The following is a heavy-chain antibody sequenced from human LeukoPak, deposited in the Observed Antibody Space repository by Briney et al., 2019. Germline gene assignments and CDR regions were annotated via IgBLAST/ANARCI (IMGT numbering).Heavy chain of an antibody. CDR3: ARDFYSSGWVEY. D-gene: IGHD6-19*01. V-gene: IGHV3-53*01. CDR1: RFTFSSYS. J-gene: IGHJ4*02. Sequence: GGSLTLSCAASRFTFSSYSMNWVRQAPGKGLEWVSVIYSGGSTYYADSVKGRFTISRDNSKNTLYLQMNSLRAEDTAVYYCARDFYSSGWVEYWGQGTLVTVSS. CDR2: IYSGGST.